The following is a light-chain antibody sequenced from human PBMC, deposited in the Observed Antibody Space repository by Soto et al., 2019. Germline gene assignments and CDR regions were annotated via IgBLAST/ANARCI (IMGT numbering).Light chain of an antibody. CDR1: QSVSSSY. V-gene: IGKV3-20*01. J-gene: IGKJ2*01. CDR3: QQYGSSPPRYT. Sequence: EIVLTQSPGTLSLSPGERATLSCRASQSVSSSYLAWYQQKPGQTPRLLIYGASSRATGIPDRFSGSGSATVFTLTISRLEPEDFAVYYCQQYGSSPPRYTFGQGTKLEIK. CDR2: GAS.